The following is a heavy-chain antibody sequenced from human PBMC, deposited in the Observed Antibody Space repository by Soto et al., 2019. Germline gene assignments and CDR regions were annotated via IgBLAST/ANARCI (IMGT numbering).Heavy chain of an antibody. Sequence: VQLVESGGGLVQPGGSLRLSCAASGFSFSSYWMHWVRHAPGKGLVWVSRINSDGSSATYADSVKGRFTISRDNAKNTLYLQMNSLTPEDTAVDYCAKGVPAATRYFQHWGQGTLVTVSS. CDR3: AKGVPAATRYFQH. V-gene: IGHV3-74*01. CDR2: INSDGSSA. D-gene: IGHD2-2*01. CDR1: GFSFSSYW. J-gene: IGHJ1*01.